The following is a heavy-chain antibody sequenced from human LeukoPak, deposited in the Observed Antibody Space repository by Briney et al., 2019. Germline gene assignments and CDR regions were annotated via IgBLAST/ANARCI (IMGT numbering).Heavy chain of an antibody. CDR1: GFTFSSYS. CDR2: ISSSSSYI. Sequence: PGGSLRLSCAASGFTFSSYSMNWVRQAPGKGLEWVSSISSSSSYIYYADPVKGRFTISRDNAKNSLYLQMNSLRAEDTAVYYCAREDLSEGNIDYWGQGTLVTVSS. V-gene: IGHV3-21*01. D-gene: IGHD1/OR15-1a*01. CDR3: AREDLSEGNIDY. J-gene: IGHJ4*02.